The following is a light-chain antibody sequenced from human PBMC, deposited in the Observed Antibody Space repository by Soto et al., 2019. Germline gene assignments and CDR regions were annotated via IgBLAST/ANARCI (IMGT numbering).Light chain of an antibody. CDR2: GAS. V-gene: IGKV3-20*01. Sequence: ENGWTQCPGTLSLSRGERATLSCRASQSVSNNYLAWYQQKPGQAPRLLIYGASNRATGIPDRFSGSGSGTDFTLTISRLEPEDFAVYYCQQYGSSPRPFGQGTKVDIK. CDR1: QSVSNNY. J-gene: IGKJ1*01. CDR3: QQYGSSPRP.